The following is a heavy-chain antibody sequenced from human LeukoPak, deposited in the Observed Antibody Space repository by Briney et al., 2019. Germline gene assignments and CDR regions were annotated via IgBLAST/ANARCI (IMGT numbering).Heavy chain of an antibody. CDR3: ARGTANSGAVDY. CDR1: GFTFSSYA. D-gene: IGHD2-15*01. V-gene: IGHV3-30-3*01. J-gene: IGHJ4*02. Sequence: GRPLRLSCAASGFTFSSYAMHWVRQAPGKGLEWVAVISYDGSNKYYADSVEGRFTISRDNSKNTLYLQMNSLRAEDTAVYYCARGTANSGAVDYWGQGTLVTVSS. CDR2: ISYDGSNK.